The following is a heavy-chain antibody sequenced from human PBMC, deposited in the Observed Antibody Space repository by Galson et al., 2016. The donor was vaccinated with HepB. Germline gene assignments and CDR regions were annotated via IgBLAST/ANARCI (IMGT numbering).Heavy chain of an antibody. V-gene: IGHV3-30-3*01. D-gene: IGHD6-13*01. J-gene: IGHJ2*01. CDR3: ARGRVSSFNTYWYFDL. CDR2: ISYDGSNK. Sequence: SLRLSWAASGFTFNTYAVHWVCQAPGKGLEWLAVISYDGSNKFYGDSVKGRFTISRDNSKNMLYLQMNDVRTEDTAVYFCARGRVSSFNTYWYFDLWGHGTLVTVSS. CDR1: GFTFNTYA.